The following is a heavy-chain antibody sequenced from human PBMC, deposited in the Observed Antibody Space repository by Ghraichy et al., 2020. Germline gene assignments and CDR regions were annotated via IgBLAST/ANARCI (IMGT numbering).Heavy chain of an antibody. CDR3: ARHDFLRGRIDL. Sequence: SETLSLTCTVSGGSISSSSYYWGWIRQPPGKGLEWIGSIYYSGSTYYNPSLKSRVTISVDTSKNQFSLKLSSVTAADTAVYYCARHDFLRGRIDLWGRGTLVTVSS. V-gene: IGHV4-39*01. J-gene: IGHJ2*01. CDR2: IYYSGST. D-gene: IGHD2/OR15-2a*01. CDR1: GGSISSSSYY.